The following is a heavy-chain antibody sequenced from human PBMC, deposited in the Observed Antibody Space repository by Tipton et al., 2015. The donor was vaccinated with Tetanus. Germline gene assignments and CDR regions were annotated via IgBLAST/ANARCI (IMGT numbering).Heavy chain of an antibody. CDR1: GDSISSRNSY. J-gene: IGHJ4*02. D-gene: IGHD3-9*01. CDR3: ASTSYHILTGDPTDS. V-gene: IGHV4-39*01. Sequence: TLSLTCTVSGDSISSRNSYWGWIRQPPGKGLEWVGSIYYSGSTYYNPSLKSRVTISIDTSKNQFSLRLTSVTAADTAVYYCASTSYHILTGDPTDSWGQGILVTVSS. CDR2: IYYSGST.